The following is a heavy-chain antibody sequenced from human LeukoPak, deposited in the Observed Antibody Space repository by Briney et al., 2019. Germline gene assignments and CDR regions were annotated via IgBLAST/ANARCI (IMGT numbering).Heavy chain of an antibody. V-gene: IGHV3-23*01. Sequence: GGSLRLSCAASGFTFSSYATSWVRQAPGKGLEWVSAISGSGGSTYYADFVKGRFTISRDNSKNTLYLQMNSLRAEDTAVYYCATPIQYSSGWYRFDYWGQGTLVTVSS. CDR1: GFTFSSYA. CDR3: ATPIQYSSGWYRFDY. D-gene: IGHD6-19*01. J-gene: IGHJ4*02. CDR2: ISGSGGST.